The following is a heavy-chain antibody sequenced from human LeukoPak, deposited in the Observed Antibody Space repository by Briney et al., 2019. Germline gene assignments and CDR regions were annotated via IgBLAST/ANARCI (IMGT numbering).Heavy chain of an antibody. V-gene: IGHV4-59*10. CDR1: GGSFSGYY. Sequence: SETLSLTCAVYGGSFSGYYWSWIRQSAGKGLEWIGRIYSSGNTNYNPSFESRVTMSVDTSKNQLSLKLKSVTAADTAVYYCARTLDKDSSSAPYYYYMDVWGKGTTVTVSS. D-gene: IGHD6-13*01. CDR2: IYSSGNT. CDR3: ARTLDKDSSSAPYYYYMDV. J-gene: IGHJ6*03.